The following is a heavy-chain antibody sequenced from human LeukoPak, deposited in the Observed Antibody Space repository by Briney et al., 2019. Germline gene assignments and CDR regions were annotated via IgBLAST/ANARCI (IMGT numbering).Heavy chain of an antibody. D-gene: IGHD5-18*01. CDR1: GFTVSNNY. V-gene: IGHV3-53*01. CDR3: AREDTAMAHRAYN. J-gene: IGHJ4*02. Sequence: GGSLRLSCAASGFTVSNNYMSWVRQAPGKGLEWVSVIYSGGSTYYADSVKGRFTISRDNSRNTLYLQMNSLRAEDTAVYYCAREDTAMAHRAYNWGQGTLVTVSS. CDR2: IYSGGST.